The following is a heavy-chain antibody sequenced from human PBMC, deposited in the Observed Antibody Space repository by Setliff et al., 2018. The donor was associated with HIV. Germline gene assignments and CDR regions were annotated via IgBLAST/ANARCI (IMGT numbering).Heavy chain of an antibody. CDR2: INHSGST. Sequence: PSETLSLTCAVYGGSFSGYYWSWIRQPPGKGLEWIGEINHSGSTNYNPSLKSRVTISVDTSKNQFYLKLSSVSAADTAVYYCARVRIAAPPFCWFDPWGQGTLVTVSS. CDR1: GGSFSGYY. CDR3: ARVRIAAPPFCWFDP. V-gene: IGHV4-34*01. D-gene: IGHD6-6*01. J-gene: IGHJ5*02.